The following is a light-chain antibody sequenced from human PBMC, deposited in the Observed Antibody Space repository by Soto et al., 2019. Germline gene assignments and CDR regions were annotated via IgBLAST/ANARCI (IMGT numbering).Light chain of an antibody. V-gene: IGKV4-1*01. CDR3: KQYYPLQHT. CDR1: QIVLFTSNNKNY. CDR2: WAS. Sequence: DIVMTQSPDSLAVSLGERATINCDSSQIVLFTSNNKNYLGWYQQKPGQPPKLLLSWASARESGVPERFTGSGSGNLLTLSINSLQAEDVAVYYLKQYYPLQHTFGGGTKV. J-gene: IGKJ4*01.